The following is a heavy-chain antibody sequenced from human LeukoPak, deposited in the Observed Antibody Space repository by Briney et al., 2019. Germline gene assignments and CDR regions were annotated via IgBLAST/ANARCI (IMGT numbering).Heavy chain of an antibody. J-gene: IGHJ4*02. V-gene: IGHV3-23*01. CDR1: GFTYSSYA. CDR2: ISGSGGRT. CDR3: EKYYSDISGYYYTLDY. D-gene: IGHD3-22*01. Sequence: PGGSLRLSCAACGFTYSSYAMVGLRQAPGKGLECVSTISGSGGRTYYADSVKGRFTISRDNSKNRLYLQMNSLRAEDTAVSYCEKYYSDISGYYYTLDYWGQGTLVTVSS.